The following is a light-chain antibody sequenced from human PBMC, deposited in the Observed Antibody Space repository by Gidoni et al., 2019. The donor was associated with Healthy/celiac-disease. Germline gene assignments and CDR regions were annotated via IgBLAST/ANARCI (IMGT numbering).Light chain of an antibody. CDR1: QSISSR. CDR3: QQYNSIPVT. CDR2: KAS. V-gene: IGKV1-5*03. Sequence: DIQMTQSPSTLSASVGDRVTITCRASQSISSRLAWYQQKPGKAPKLLIDKASSLESGVPSRFSGSGSGTEFTLTISSLQPDDFATYYCQQYNSIPVTFGQGTKLEIK. J-gene: IGKJ2*01.